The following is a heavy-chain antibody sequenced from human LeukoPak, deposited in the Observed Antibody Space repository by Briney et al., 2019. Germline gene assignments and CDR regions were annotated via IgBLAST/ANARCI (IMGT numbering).Heavy chain of an antibody. Sequence: GGSLRLSCAASGFTFSSYGMHWVRQAPGKGLEWVAFIRYDGSNKYYADSVKGRFTISRDNSKNTLYLQMNSLRAEDTAVYYCARETVSGSPVDYWGQGTLVTVSS. CDR2: IRYDGSNK. V-gene: IGHV3-30*02. J-gene: IGHJ4*02. CDR3: ARETVSGSPVDY. D-gene: IGHD3-10*01. CDR1: GFTFSSYG.